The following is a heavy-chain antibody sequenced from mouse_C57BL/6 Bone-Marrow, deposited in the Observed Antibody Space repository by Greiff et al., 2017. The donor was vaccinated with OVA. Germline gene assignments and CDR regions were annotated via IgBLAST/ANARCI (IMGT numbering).Heavy chain of an antibody. CDR1: GFTFSSYA. J-gene: IGHJ4*01. V-gene: IGHV5-9-1*02. CDR3: TRDDYYAIDY. CDR2: ISSGGDYI. Sequence: EVQRVESGEGLVKPGGSLKLSCAASGFTFSSYAMSWVRQTPEKRLEWVAYISSGGDYIYYADTVKGRFTISRGNARNTLYLQMSSLKSEDTSMYYCTRDDYYAIDYWGQGTSVTVSS.